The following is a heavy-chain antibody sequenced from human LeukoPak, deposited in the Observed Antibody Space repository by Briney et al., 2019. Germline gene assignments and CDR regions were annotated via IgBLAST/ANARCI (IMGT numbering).Heavy chain of an antibody. V-gene: IGHV4-31*03. CDR2: IYYSGST. CDR1: GGSISSGGYY. CDR3: ARAYDFWSGYDPGFDY. D-gene: IGHD3-3*01. J-gene: IGHJ4*02. Sequence: PSQTLSLTCTVSGGSISSGGYYWSWIRQHPGKGLEWIGYIYYSGSTYYNPSPKSRVTISVDTSKNQFSLKLSSVTAADTAGYYCARAYDFWSGYDPGFDYWGQGTLVTVSS.